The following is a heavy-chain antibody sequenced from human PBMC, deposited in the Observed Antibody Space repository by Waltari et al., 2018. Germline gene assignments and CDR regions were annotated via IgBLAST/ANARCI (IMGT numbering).Heavy chain of an antibody. Sequence: QLQLQESGPGLVKPSETLSLTCTVSGGSISSRSDYWGWIRQSPGKGLEWIGSIYYGGSTYSIPHLKGRVTIPADTAKMEFSLKRSSVTAAYTAVYYWARHGKKSGYRFGPWGQGTLVTVYS. J-gene: IGHJ5*02. CDR3: ARHGKKSGYRFGP. V-gene: IGHV4-39*01. CDR2: IYYGGST. D-gene: IGHD5-12*01. CDR1: GGSISSRSDY.